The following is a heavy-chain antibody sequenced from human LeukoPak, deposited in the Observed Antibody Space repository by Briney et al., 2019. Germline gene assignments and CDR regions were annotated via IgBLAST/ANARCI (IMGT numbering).Heavy chain of an antibody. CDR3: AKDLDTVVVPAAMES. J-gene: IGHJ4*02. CDR2: ISGSGGST. D-gene: IGHD2-2*03. Sequence: PGGSLSLSCAASGFTFSSYAMSWVRQAPGKGLEWVSAISGSGGSTYYADSVKGRFTISRDNSKNTLYLQMNSLRAEDTAVYHCAKDLDTVVVPAAMESWGQGTLVTVSS. CDR1: GFTFSSYA. V-gene: IGHV3-23*01.